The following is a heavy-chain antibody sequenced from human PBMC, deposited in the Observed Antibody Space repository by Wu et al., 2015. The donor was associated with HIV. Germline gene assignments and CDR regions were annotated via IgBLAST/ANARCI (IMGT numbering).Heavy chain of an antibody. CDR3: DKKSRRTRLGDYDYYGMDV. J-gene: IGHJ6*02. V-gene: IGHV1-69*11. CDR1: GGSFSSFA. CDR2: IIPIRGTT. D-gene: IGHD3-10*01. Sequence: QVQLVQSGAEVRKPGSSVKVSCKASGGSFSSFAINWVRQAPGQGLEWMGRIIPIRGTTNYVQKFQGRVTITADEGTSTAFMELSSLRSEDTAVYYCDKKSRRTRLGDYDYYGMDVVGPKGPR.